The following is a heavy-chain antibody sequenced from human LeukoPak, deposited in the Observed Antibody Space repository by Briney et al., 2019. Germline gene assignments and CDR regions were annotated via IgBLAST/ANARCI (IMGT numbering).Heavy chain of an antibody. CDR2: IYYSGST. D-gene: IGHD2-2*01. CDR3: ARDRRYCSSTSCYGGGSYYYGMDV. Sequence: ASETLSCNCTGYGGSISSYYWSWLRQPPGKGLVWIGYIYYSGSTNSNPSLKSRVTISVDTSKNQFSLKLSSVTAADPAVYYCARDRRYCSSTSCYGGGSYYYGMDVWGQGTTVTVSS. V-gene: IGHV4-59*01. J-gene: IGHJ6*02. CDR1: GGSISSYY.